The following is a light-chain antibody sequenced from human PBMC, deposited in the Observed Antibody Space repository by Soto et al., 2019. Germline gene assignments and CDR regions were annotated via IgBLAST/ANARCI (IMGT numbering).Light chain of an antibody. V-gene: IGKV1-5*01. CDR1: QSIGRF. CDR2: DAS. J-gene: IGKJ1*01. Sequence: DIQMTQSPSTLSASVGDRVTITCRASQSIGRFLAWYQHQPGKAPELLIFDASNLKSGVSSRFSGSGSGTEFTLTISRLQPDDVATYYCLQYSSHSWTFGQGTKVDIK. CDR3: LQYSSHSWT.